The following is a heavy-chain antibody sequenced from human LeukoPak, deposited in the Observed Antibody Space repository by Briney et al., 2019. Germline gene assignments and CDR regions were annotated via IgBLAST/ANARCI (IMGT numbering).Heavy chain of an antibody. CDR1: GGSISSTTYY. D-gene: IGHD1-26*01. CDR2: IYHSGST. Sequence: KASETLSLTCTVSGGSISSTTYYWAWIRQPPGKGLEWIGSIYHSGSTYYNPSLKSRVTISVDTSKNQFSLKLSSVTAADTAVYYCARYEWELQPNDAFDIWGQGTMVTVSS. V-gene: IGHV4-39*07. J-gene: IGHJ3*02. CDR3: ARYEWELQPNDAFDI.